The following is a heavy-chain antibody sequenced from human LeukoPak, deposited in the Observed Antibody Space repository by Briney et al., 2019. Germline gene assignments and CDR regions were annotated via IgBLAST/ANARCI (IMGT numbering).Heavy chain of an antibody. V-gene: IGHV1-2*02. CDR3: ARGAEFDY. CDR1: VYTLTVYY. Sequence: ASVKGSCKASVYTLTVYYIHWVRQAPGQGLEWMGCINPNSGGTNYAQKFQGRVTMTSDTSISAAYMELSRLTSDDTAVYYCARGAEFDYWGQGTLVTVSS. J-gene: IGHJ4*02. CDR2: INPNSGGT.